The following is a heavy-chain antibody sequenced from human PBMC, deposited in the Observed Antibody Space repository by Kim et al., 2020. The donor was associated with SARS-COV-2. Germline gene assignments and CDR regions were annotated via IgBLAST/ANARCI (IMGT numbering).Heavy chain of an antibody. J-gene: IGHJ6*02. CDR1: GFTFSSYS. CDR2: ISSSSSYI. Sequence: GGSLRLSCAASGFTFSSYSMNWVRQAPGKGLEWVSSISSSSSYIYYADSVKGRFTISRDNAKNSLYLQMNSLRAEDTAVYYCARAGAAYGGSSGWYSRLSYYGMDVWGQGTTVTVSS. V-gene: IGHV3-21*01. D-gene: IGHD6-19*01. CDR3: ARAGAAYGGSSGWYSRLSYYGMDV.